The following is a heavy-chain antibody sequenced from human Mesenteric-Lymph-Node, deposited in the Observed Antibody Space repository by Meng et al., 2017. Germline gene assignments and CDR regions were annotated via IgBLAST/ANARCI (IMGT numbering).Heavy chain of an antibody. CDR3: ARVSSGLDY. J-gene: IGHJ4*02. Sequence: GESLKISCAASGFSFTDYYMSWIRQAPGKGLEWVSYISAGSSTIYYADSVKGRFTISRDNAKNSLYLQMNSLRAEDTAVYYCARVSSGLDYWGQGTLVTVSS. D-gene: IGHD6-19*01. CDR2: ISAGSSTI. V-gene: IGHV3-11*04. CDR1: GFSFTDYY.